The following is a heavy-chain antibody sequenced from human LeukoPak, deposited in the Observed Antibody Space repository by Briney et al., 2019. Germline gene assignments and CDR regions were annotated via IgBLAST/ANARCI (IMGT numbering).Heavy chain of an antibody. V-gene: IGHV3-30*04. CDR3: ARVIPMVRGPNLPDY. CDR1: GFTFSSYA. CDR2: ISYDGSNK. J-gene: IGHJ4*02. D-gene: IGHD3-10*01. Sequence: EGSLRLSCAASGFTFSSYAMHWVRQAPGKGLEWVAVISYDGSNKDYADSVKGRFTISRDNSKNTLYLQMNSLRAEDTAVYYCARVIPMVRGPNLPDYWGQGTLVTVSS.